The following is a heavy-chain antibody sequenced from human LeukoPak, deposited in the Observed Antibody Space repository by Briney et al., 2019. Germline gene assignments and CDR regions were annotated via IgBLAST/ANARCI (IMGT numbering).Heavy chain of an antibody. V-gene: IGHV3-23*01. J-gene: IGHJ4*02. CDR1: GFTFSSYG. CDR3: ARAEDDSGTYSVGYFDF. CDR2: ISGRGGRT. Sequence: GGSLRLSCAASGFTFSSYGMTWVRQAPGKGLEWVAAISGRGGRTYYADSVKGRFTISRDISKNTLYLQMNSLRAEDTAIYYCARAEDDSGTYSVGYFDFWGQGTLVTVSS. D-gene: IGHD3-10*01.